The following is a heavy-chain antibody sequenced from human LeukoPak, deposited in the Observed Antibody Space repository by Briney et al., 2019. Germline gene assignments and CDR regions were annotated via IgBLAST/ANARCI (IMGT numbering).Heavy chain of an antibody. Sequence: GGSLRLSCAASGFTFSSYAMHWVRQAPGKGLEWVAVISYDGSNKYYADSVKGRFTISRDNSKNTLYLQMNSLGAEDTAVYYCARDGMIVDHYFDYWGQGTLVTVSS. CDR2: ISYDGSNK. D-gene: IGHD3-22*01. V-gene: IGHV3-30-3*01. CDR3: ARDGMIVDHYFDY. CDR1: GFTFSSYA. J-gene: IGHJ4*02.